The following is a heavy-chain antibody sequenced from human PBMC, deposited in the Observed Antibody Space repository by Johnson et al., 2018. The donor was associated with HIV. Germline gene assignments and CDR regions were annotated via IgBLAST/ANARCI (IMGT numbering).Heavy chain of an antibody. CDR3: ARDIIAAAGISAFDI. CDR2: IYSGGST. D-gene: IGHD6-13*01. Sequence: GGVVQPGRSLRLSCAAAGFSFSAYAMHWVRQAPGKGLEWVAVIYSGGSTYFADSVKGRFTISRDDAKNSLYLQMNSLRAEDTAVYYCARDIIAAAGISAFDIWGQGTMVTVSS. J-gene: IGHJ3*02. V-gene: IGHV3-NL1*01. CDR1: GFSFSAYA.